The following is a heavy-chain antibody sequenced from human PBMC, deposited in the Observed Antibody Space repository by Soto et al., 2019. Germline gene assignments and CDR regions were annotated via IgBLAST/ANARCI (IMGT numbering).Heavy chain of an antibody. Sequence: PGGSLRLSCSASGFTFSSYAMHWVRQAPGKGLEYVSAISSNGGSTYYADSVKGRFTISRDNSKNTLYLQMSSLRAEDTAVYYTVTFPGICYANLVSWFVYLPQGALLAASS. D-gene: IGHD2-2*01. V-gene: IGHV3-64D*06. J-gene: IGHJ4*01. CDR1: GFTFSSYA. CDR3: VTFPGICYANLVSWFVY. CDR2: ISSNGGST.